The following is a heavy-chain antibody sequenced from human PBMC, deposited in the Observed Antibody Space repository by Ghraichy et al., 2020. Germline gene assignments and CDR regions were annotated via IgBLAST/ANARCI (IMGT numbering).Heavy chain of an antibody. Sequence: SETLSLTCTVSGYSISSGFHWGWIRQPPGKGLEWIGSISHSGGTYYNSSLKRRVTISVGSSKNQFSLRLSSVTAAATAVFYCARDYSGQYCTGGRCYPTLNYFDYWGQGTLVSVSS. CDR1: GYSISSGFH. V-gene: IGHV4-38-2*02. CDR2: ISHSGGT. J-gene: IGHJ4*02. D-gene: IGHD2-15*01. CDR3: ARDYSGQYCTGGRCYPTLNYFDY.